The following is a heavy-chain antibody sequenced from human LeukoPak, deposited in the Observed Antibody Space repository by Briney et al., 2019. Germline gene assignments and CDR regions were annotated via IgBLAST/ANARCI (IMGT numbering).Heavy chain of an antibody. J-gene: IGHJ3*02. Sequence: SETLSLTCTVSGGSISSYYWSWIRQPPGKGLEWIGYIYTSGSTNYNPSLKSRVTISVDTSKNQFSLKLSSVTAADTAVYYCAGRDYGDGAFDIWGQGTMVTVSS. CDR2: IYTSGST. D-gene: IGHD4-17*01. CDR1: GGSISSYY. V-gene: IGHV4-4*08. CDR3: AGRDYGDGAFDI.